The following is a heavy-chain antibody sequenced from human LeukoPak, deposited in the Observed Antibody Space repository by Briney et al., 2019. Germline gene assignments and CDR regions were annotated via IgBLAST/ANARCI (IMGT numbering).Heavy chain of an antibody. CDR1: GGSISSSSYY. J-gene: IGHJ4*02. V-gene: IGHV4-39*01. D-gene: IGHD3-10*01. CDR3: ARLYYYGSGDY. CDR2: IFYTGGT. Sequence: SETLSLTCTVSGGSISSSSYYWGWIRQPPGKGLEWIGSIFYTGGTYYNPSLKSRVTISVDTSKNQFSLKLSSVTAADTAVYYCARLYYYGSGDYWGQGTLVTVSS.